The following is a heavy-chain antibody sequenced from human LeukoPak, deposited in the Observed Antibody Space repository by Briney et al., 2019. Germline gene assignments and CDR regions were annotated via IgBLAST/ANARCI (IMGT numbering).Heavy chain of an antibody. CDR1: GFTVSSNH. D-gene: IGHD1-26*01. CDR2: IYSGGST. Sequence: GGSLRLSCAASGFTVSSNHMSWVRQAPGKGLEWVSIIYSGGSTYYADSVKGRFTISRDNSKNMLYLQMNSLRAEDTAVYYCARDPSGSYRYFDYWCQGTLVTVSS. CDR3: ARDPSGSYRYFDY. J-gene: IGHJ4*02. V-gene: IGHV3-53*01.